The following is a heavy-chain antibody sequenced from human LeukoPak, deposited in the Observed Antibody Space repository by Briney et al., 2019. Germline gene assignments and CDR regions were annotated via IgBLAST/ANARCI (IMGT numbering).Heavy chain of an antibody. CDR2: ISGSGGST. D-gene: IGHD6-13*01. Sequence: GGSLRLSCAASGFTFSSYAMSWVRQAPGKGLEWVAAISGSGGSTYYADSVKGRFTISRDNSKNTLYLQMNSLRAEDTAVYYCAKLAGYSSSWLHFDYWGQGTLVTVSS. CDR3: AKLAGYSSSWLHFDY. CDR1: GFTFSSYA. V-gene: IGHV3-23*01. J-gene: IGHJ4*02.